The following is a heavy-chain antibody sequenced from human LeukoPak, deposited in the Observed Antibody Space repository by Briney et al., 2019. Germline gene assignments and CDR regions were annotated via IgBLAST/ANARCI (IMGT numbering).Heavy chain of an antibody. Sequence: GASVKVSCKASGYTFTSYFMHWVRPAPGQGLGWMGIINPSGGGTSYAQKFQGGGTMTRDTSTSTVYMELSSLRSEDTAVYYCAREVKYYDSSGYPDYWGQGTLVTVSS. J-gene: IGHJ4*02. CDR3: AREVKYYDSSGYPDY. D-gene: IGHD3-22*01. CDR2: INPSGGGT. V-gene: IGHV1-46*01. CDR1: GYTFTSYF.